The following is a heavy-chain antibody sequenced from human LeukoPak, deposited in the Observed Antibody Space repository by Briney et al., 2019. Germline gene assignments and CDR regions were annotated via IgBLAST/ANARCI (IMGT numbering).Heavy chain of an antibody. Sequence: SETLSLTCAVYGGSFSGYYWSWIREPPGKGLEWMGEINHSGSTNYNPSLKSRVTISVDTSKNQFSLKLSSVTAADTAVYYCARGLSLGRWGSYRQPPFDYWGQGTLVTVSS. D-gene: IGHD3-16*02. CDR3: ARGLSLGRWGSYRQPPFDY. V-gene: IGHV4-34*01. CDR2: INHSGST. J-gene: IGHJ4*02. CDR1: GGSFSGYY.